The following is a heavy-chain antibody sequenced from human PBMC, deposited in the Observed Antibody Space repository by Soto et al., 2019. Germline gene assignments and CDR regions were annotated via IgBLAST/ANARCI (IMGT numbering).Heavy chain of an antibody. Sequence: EVQLLESGGGLVQPGESLRLSCAASGFTFSYYWMHWVRQAPGMGLVWVSRIHSDGSSTTYADSVKGRFTISRDNARNTLYLQMYSLRAEDTAVYYCARGDRGAFDLWGQGTVVTVSS. CDR3: ARGDRGAFDL. V-gene: IGHV3-74*01. J-gene: IGHJ3*01. CDR1: GFTFSYYW. D-gene: IGHD1-26*01. CDR2: IHSDGSST.